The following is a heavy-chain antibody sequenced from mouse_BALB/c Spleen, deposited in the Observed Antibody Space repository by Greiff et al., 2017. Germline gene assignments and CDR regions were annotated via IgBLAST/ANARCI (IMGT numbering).Heavy chain of an antibody. D-gene: IGHD1-2*01. Sequence: QVQLKQSGAELVRPGTSVKISCKASGYAFTNYWLGWVKQRPGHGLEWIGDIYPGSGNTYYNEKFKGKATLTADKSSSTAYMQLSSLTSEDSAVYFCARGGVLRPPYYFDYWGQGTTLTVSS. J-gene: IGHJ2*01. V-gene: IGHV1-63*01. CDR2: IYPGSGNT. CDR3: ARGGVLRPPYYFDY. CDR1: GYAFTNYW.